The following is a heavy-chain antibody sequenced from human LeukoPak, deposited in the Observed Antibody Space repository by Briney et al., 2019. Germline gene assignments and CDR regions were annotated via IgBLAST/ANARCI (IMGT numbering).Heavy chain of an antibody. J-gene: IGHJ5*02. CDR3: AKDSRAFDP. Sequence: GGSLRLSCAASGFTFSDYEMNWVRQAPGKGLEWVSYISSSASIIYYSDSVKGRFTISRDNAKNSLYLQMNSLRAEDTAVYYCAKDSRAFDPWGQGALVTVSS. CDR2: ISSSASII. V-gene: IGHV3-48*03. CDR1: GFTFSDYE.